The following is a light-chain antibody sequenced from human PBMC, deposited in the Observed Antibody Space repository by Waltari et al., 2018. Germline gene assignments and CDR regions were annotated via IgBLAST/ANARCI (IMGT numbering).Light chain of an antibody. V-gene: IGKV3-20*01. CDR2: AAS. CDR1: QSFSSSF. CDR3: QQSGTSPRT. Sequence: IVLTQSPGTLSLSPGERATLSCRASQSFSSSFLAWYQQKPGQAPRLLIYAASNRATGVPDRFSGSGSGTDFTLTISRLESEDVAVYYRQQSGTSPRTFGPGTKVEIK. J-gene: IGKJ1*01.